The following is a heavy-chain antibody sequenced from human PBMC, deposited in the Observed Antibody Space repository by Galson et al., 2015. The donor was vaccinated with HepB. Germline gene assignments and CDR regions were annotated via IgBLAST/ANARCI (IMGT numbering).Heavy chain of an antibody. CDR3: ARDPLPIFGVVIAAY. CDR1: GFVFSNYW. D-gene: IGHD3-3*01. V-gene: IGHV3-7*03. J-gene: IGHJ4*02. CDR2: IKKDGSEK. Sequence: SLRLSCAASGFVFSNYWMSWVRQAPGKGLEWVAKIKKDGSEKYYLDSVKGRFTVSRDNAKNSVYLQMDSLRAEDTAVYYCARDPLPIFGVVIAAYWGQGVLVSVSA.